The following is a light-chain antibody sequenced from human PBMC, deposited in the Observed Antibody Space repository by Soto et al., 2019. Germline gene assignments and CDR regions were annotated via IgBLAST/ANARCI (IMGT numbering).Light chain of an antibody. CDR3: QQYSSFPWT. Sequence: DIQMTQSPSILSASVGDIVTITCRASQSIGSWLAWYQQTEGKAPKVLIYKASNLERGVPSRFSGSGSGTEFTLTISSLQAADFATYYCQQYSSFPWTFGQGTKVDIK. CDR2: KAS. V-gene: IGKV1-5*03. CDR1: QSIGSW. J-gene: IGKJ1*01.